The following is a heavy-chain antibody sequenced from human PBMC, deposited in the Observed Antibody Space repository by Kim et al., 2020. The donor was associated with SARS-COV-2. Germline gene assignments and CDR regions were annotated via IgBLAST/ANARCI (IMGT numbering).Heavy chain of an antibody. Sequence: GGSLRLSCAASGFTFSSYGMHWVRQAPGKGLEWVAVISYDGSNKYYADSVKGRFTISRDNSKNTLYLQMNSLRAEDTAVYYCAKEKVGSSSWYWFDYWG. CDR1: GFTFSSYG. CDR2: ISYDGSNK. D-gene: IGHD6-13*01. V-gene: IGHV3-30*18. CDR3: AKEKVGSSSWYWFDY. J-gene: IGHJ4*01.